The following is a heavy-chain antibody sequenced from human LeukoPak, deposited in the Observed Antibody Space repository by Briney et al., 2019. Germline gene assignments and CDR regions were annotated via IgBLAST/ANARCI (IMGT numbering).Heavy chain of an antibody. CDR3: AKEYYDFWSGSLPYFDY. D-gene: IGHD3-3*01. CDR1: GFTFSSYG. J-gene: IGHJ4*02. Sequence: GGSLRLSCAASGFTFSSYGMHWVRQAPGEGLECVSVISYDGSNKYYADSVKGRFTISRDNSKNTLYLQMNSLRAEDTAVYYCAKEYYDFWSGSLPYFDYWGQGTLVTVSS. V-gene: IGHV3-30*18. CDR2: ISYDGSNK.